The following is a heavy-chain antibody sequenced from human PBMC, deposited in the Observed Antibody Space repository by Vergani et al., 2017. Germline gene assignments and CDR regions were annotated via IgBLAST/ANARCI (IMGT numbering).Heavy chain of an antibody. CDR1: GASVNSYY. J-gene: IGHJ4*02. Sequence: QVKLQESGPGLVKPSETLSLPCTVSGASVNSYYWSWIRQPPGKGLEWMGYVSFRGDTLYDPSVKGRMTISHNTSSNQFSLYLTSVTYADTAVYYCARSRIYYGAGSSYYWGQGTLVTVSS. CDR2: VSFRGDT. D-gene: IGHD3-10*01. V-gene: IGHV4-59*02. CDR3: ARSRIYYGAGSSYY.